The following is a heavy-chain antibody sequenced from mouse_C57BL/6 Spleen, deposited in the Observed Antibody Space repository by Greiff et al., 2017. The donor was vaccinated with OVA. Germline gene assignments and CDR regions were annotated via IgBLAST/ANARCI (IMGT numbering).Heavy chain of an antibody. Sequence: VKLQQSGAELVRPGTSVKVSCKASGYAFTNYLIEWVKQRPGQGLEWIGVINPGSGGTNYNEKFKGKATLTADKSSSTAYMQLSSLTSEDSAVYFCATYSNDWYFDVWGTGTTVTVSS. V-gene: IGHV1-54*01. J-gene: IGHJ1*03. CDR1: GYAFTNYL. D-gene: IGHD2-5*01. CDR3: ATYSNDWYFDV. CDR2: INPGSGGT.